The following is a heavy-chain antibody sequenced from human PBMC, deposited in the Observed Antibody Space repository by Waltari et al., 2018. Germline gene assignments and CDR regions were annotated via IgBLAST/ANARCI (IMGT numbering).Heavy chain of an antibody. CDR2: IFYSGTT. CDR3: ARLAISGHFDY. V-gene: IGHV4-59*12. J-gene: IGHJ4*02. CDR1: GASIKTSY. Sequence: QVQLQESGPGLVKPSETLSLSCSVFGASIKTSYWNWIRQRPGEGLQWVANIFYSGTTHYNPSLKNRVTISIDTSKNEVSLSLSSVTAADTAVYYCARLAISGHFDYWGQGVLVTVSS.